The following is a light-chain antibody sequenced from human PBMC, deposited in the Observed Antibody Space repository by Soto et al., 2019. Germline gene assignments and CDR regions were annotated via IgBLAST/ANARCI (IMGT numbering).Light chain of an antibody. Sequence: DIQMTQSPSSLSASVGDRVTITCRASQSISTFLNWYQQKPGKAPNLLIYAASGLQSGVPSRFSGSGSGTDFTLNISDLRPEDVATYYCQQSFSIPFTFGPGTKVDIK. V-gene: IGKV1-39*01. CDR3: QQSFSIPFT. J-gene: IGKJ3*01. CDR2: AAS. CDR1: QSISTF.